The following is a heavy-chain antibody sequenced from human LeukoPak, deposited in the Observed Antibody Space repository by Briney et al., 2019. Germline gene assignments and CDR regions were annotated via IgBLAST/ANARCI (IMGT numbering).Heavy chain of an antibody. D-gene: IGHD3-10*01. CDR1: GGSISSYY. CDR2: IYYSGST. Sequence: PSETLSLTCTVSGGSISSYYWSWLRQPPGKGLEWIGYIYYSGSTNYNPSLKSRVTISVDTSKNQFSLKLSSVTAADTAVYYRARSWGSGSYDWFDPWGQGTLVTVSS. J-gene: IGHJ5*02. V-gene: IGHV4-59*01. CDR3: ARSWGSGSYDWFDP.